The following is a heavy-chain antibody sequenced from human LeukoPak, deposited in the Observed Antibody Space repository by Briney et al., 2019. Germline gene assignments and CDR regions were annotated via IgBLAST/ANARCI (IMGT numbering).Heavy chain of an antibody. CDR3: ARGSSGYYCDHFQT. CDR1: GFTFSNYW. CDR2: IKQDGSEK. J-gene: IGHJ1*01. Sequence: GGSLRLSCAASGFTFSNYWMTWIGQAPGKGREGVANIKQDGSEKYYVASVEGRFTVSRDNTQNSLFLQMHSLRAEDTAVYYCARGSSGYYCDHFQTWGQGSLVTVSS. D-gene: IGHD3-22*01. V-gene: IGHV3-7*01.